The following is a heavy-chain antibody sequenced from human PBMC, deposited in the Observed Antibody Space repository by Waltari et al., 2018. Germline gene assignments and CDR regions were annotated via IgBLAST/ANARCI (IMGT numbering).Heavy chain of an antibody. V-gene: IGHV4-34*01. CDR2: INHSGST. J-gene: IGHJ5*02. D-gene: IGHD6-19*01. CDR3: ARETAVAGTQRENRFDP. Sequence: QVQLQQWGAGLLKPSETLSLTCAVYGGSFSGYYWSWIRQPPGKGLEWIGEINHSGSTNYNPSLKSRVTISVDTSKNQFSLKLSSVTAADTAVYYCARETAVAGTQRENRFDPWGQGTLVTVSS. CDR1: GGSFSGYY.